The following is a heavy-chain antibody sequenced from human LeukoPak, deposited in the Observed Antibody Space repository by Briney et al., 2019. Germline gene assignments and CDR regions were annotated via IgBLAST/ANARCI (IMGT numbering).Heavy chain of an antibody. CDR1: GFTFSDYY. Sequence: GGSLRLSCAASGFTFSDYYMSWIRQAPGKGLEWVSYISSSGSTIYYADSVKGRFTISRDNAKNSLYLQMNSLRAEDTAVYYCAREQVVPAAIGSEAFDYWGQGTLVTVSS. V-gene: IGHV3-11*04. CDR3: AREQVVPAAIGSEAFDY. J-gene: IGHJ4*02. CDR2: ISSSGSTI. D-gene: IGHD2-2*02.